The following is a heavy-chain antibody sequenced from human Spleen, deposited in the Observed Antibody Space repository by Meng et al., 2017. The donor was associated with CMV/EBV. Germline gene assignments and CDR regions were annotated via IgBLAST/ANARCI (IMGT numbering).Heavy chain of an antibody. CDR1: VGSISSSNL. CDR2: IYHSGST. J-gene: IGHJ4*02. Sequence: QVQLQESGPGLVKPSGTLSLTCAVSVGSISSSNLWTWVRQVPGKGLEWIGEIYHSGSTNYNPSLKSRVTISVDKFKNQFSLKLGSVTAADTAVYYCARIERRRILKYCGSDCSTTDYWGQGTLVIVSS. V-gene: IGHV4-4*02. D-gene: IGHD2-21*02. CDR3: ARIERRRILKYCGSDCSTTDY.